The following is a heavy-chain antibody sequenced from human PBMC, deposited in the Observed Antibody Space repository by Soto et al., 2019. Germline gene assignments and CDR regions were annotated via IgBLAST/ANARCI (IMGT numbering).Heavy chain of an antibody. CDR2: IWYDGSNK. V-gene: IGHV3-33*01. CDR1: GFTFSSYG. D-gene: IGHD6-6*01. Sequence: GGSLRLSCAASGFTFSSYGMHWVRQAPGKGLEWVAVIWYDGSNKYYADSVKGRFTISRDNSKNTLYLQMNSLRAEDTAVYYCARGRGSGSFGYYYGMDVWGQGTTVTVSS. J-gene: IGHJ6*02. CDR3: ARGRGSGSFGYYYGMDV.